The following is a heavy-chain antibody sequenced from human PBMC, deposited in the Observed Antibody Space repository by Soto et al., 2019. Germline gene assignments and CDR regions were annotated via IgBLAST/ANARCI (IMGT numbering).Heavy chain of an antibody. D-gene: IGHD2-15*01. Sequence: SETLSLTCSVSAGSMRNYYWSWIRQPPGKGLEWIGNVDDSGTTKYNPSLRSRVTISVDTSTNQFSLKLSSVIAADTAVYYCSRDVSCSGGSCYPNDWFDPWGQGTLVTFSS. J-gene: IGHJ5*02. V-gene: IGHV4-59*01. CDR2: VDDSGTT. CDR1: AGSMRNYY. CDR3: SRDVSCSGGSCYPNDWFDP.